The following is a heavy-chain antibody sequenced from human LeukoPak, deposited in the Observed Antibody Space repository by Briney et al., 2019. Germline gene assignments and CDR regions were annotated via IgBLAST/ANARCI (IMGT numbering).Heavy chain of an antibody. V-gene: IGHV3-30-3*01. D-gene: IGHD6-19*01. J-gene: IGHJ4*02. CDR1: GFTFSTYA. CDR2: ISNDGSNK. CDR3: ARSGWMAQNDY. Sequence: PGGSLRLSCVASGFTFSTYAIHWVRQAPGKGLEWVAVISNDGSNKYYADSVKGRFTISRDNSKNTVYLRMNSLRGEDTAVYYCARSGWMAQNDYWGQGTLVTVSS.